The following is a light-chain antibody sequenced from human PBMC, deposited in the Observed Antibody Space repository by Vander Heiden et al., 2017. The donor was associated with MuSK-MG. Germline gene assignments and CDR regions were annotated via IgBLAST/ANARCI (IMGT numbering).Light chain of an antibody. V-gene: IGLV2-14*03. Sequence: QSALTQPASVSGAPGQSSTISTTGTSSDIGGYDFVSWYQQHPGKTPKFIIYDVSNRPSGVSNLFSGSKSGNTASLTISGLQAEDEADYYCNSYTSTSARVVFGGGTKVTVL. J-gene: IGLJ2*01. CDR1: SSDIGGYDF. CDR3: NSYTSTSARVV. CDR2: DVS.